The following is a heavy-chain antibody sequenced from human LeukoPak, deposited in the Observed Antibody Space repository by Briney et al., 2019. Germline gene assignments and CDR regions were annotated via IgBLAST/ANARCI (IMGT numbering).Heavy chain of an antibody. V-gene: IGHV3-30*02. CDR1: GFTFSSYG. CDR3: AKDLGDYDSSGYYGENYFDY. J-gene: IGHJ4*02. Sequence: GGSLRLSCAASGFTFSSYGMHWVRQAPGKGLEWVAFIRYDGSNKYHADSVKGRFTISRDNSKNTLYLQMNSLRAEDTAVYYCAKDLGDYDSSGYYGENYFDYWGQGTLVTVSS. CDR2: IRYDGSNK. D-gene: IGHD3-22*01.